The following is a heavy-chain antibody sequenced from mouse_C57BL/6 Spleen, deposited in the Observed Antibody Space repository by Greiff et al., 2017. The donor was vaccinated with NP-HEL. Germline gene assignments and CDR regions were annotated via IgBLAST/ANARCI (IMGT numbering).Heavy chain of an antibody. CDR3: AREGYGSSYGYFDV. CDR1: GYSFTDYN. CDR2: INPNYGTT. V-gene: IGHV1-39*01. D-gene: IGHD1-1*01. J-gene: IGHJ1*03. Sequence: LVESGPELVKPGASVKISCKASGYSFTDYNMNWVKQSNGKSLEWIGVINPNYGTTSYNQKFKGKATLTVDQSSSTAYMQLNSLTSEDSAVYYCAREGYGSSYGYFDVWGTGTTVTVSS.